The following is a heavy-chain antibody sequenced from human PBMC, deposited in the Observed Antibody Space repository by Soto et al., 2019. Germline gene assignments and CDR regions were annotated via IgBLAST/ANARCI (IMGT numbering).Heavy chain of an antibody. D-gene: IGHD6-19*01. J-gene: IGHJ4*02. V-gene: IGHV1-69*01. CDR1: GGTFSSYA. Sequence: QVQLVQSGAEVKKPGSSVKVSCKVSGGTFSSYAISWVRQAPGQGLEWMGGIIPMFGTANYAQKFHGRVTIIADETTSTVYIELSSLRSGDTAVYFCARFARSSGYVDYWGQGTLVTVSS. CDR3: ARFARSSGYVDY. CDR2: IIPMFGTA.